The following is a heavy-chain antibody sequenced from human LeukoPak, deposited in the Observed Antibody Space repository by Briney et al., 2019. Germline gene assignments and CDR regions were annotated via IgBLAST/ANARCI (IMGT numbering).Heavy chain of an antibody. CDR3: ARDPRGPAGYDSPARDTFDY. V-gene: IGHV3-30*03. CDR2: IFYDGTIQ. Sequence: PGGSLRLSCAASGFSVSTKYMSWVRQAPGKGLEWVAVIFYDGTIQYYSDSVRGRLIVSRDNPKNTLYLQMNSLRAEDTAVYYCARDPRGPAGYDSPARDTFDYWGQGTLVTVSS. J-gene: IGHJ4*02. D-gene: IGHD3-22*01. CDR1: GFSVSTKY.